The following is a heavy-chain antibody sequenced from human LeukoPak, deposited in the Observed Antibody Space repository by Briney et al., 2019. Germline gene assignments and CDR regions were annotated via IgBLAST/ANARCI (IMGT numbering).Heavy chain of an antibody. CDR1: GFTFSSYA. J-gene: IGHJ4*02. CDR3: AKVGSEYQLLYVRFDY. Sequence: PGGSLRLSCAASGFTFSSYAMSWVRQAPGKGLEGVSAISGSGGSTYYEDSVKGRFTISKDNSKHTLYLQMTTLRAEDTAVYYCAKVGSEYQLLYVRFDYWGQGTLVTVSS. D-gene: IGHD2-2*02. V-gene: IGHV3-23*01. CDR2: ISGSGGST.